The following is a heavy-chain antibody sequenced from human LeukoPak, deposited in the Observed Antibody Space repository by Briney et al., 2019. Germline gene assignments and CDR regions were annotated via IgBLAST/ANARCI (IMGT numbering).Heavy chain of an antibody. CDR1: GGTFSSYA. D-gene: IGHD3-3*02. J-gene: IGHJ6*03. V-gene: IGHV1-69*05. Sequence: AASVKVSCKASGGTFSSYAISWVRQAPGQGLEWMRGIIPIFGTANYAQKFQGRVTITTDESTSTAYMELSSLRSEDTAVYYCASRVLGSHFWSGYYREAYYMDVWGTGSTVTVSS. CDR3: ASRVLGSHFWSGYYREAYYMDV. CDR2: IIPIFGTA.